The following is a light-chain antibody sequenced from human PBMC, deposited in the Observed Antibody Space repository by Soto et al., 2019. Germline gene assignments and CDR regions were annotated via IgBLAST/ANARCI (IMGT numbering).Light chain of an antibody. Sequence: QLTQSPSSLSASVGDRVTITCRASQGISSYLAWYQQKPGKAPELLIYAASTLQTGVPSRFSGSGSGTDFTLTISSLQPEDFATYYCQQYENLPTFGQGKRLEIK. CDR2: AAS. CDR3: QQYENLPT. CDR1: QGISSY. J-gene: IGKJ5*01. V-gene: IGKV1-9*01.